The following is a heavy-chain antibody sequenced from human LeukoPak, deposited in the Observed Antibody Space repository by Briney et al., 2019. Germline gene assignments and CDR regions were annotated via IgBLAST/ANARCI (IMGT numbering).Heavy chain of an antibody. CDR1: GLSFSNYA. J-gene: IGHJ3*02. Sequence: GGSLRLSCAASGLSFSNYAMTWVRQAPGKGLEWVSSIIVSGSRTYYADSVKGRFTISRDNSKNTLYLQMNSLRAEDTALYYCSKDPNGDYIGAFDMWGPGTLVTVSS. CDR2: IIVSGSRT. CDR3: SKDPNGDYIGAFDM. D-gene: IGHD4-17*01. V-gene: IGHV3-23*01.